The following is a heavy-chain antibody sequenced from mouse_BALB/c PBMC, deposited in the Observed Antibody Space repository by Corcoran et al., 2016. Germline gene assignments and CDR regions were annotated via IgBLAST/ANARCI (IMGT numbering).Heavy chain of an antibody. CDR1: GFSLSTYGTA. Sequence: QVILKESGPGILQPSQTLSLTCSFSGFSLSTYGTAVNWIRQPSGKGLEWLAQIGSDARKLYNPFLKSRITISKDTSNSQVFLKITSVDTEDSATYYCTNRPWRGSWYFDVWGAGTTVTVSS. CDR3: TNRPWRGSWYFDV. V-gene: IGHV8-12*01. CDR2: IGSDARK. J-gene: IGHJ1*01.